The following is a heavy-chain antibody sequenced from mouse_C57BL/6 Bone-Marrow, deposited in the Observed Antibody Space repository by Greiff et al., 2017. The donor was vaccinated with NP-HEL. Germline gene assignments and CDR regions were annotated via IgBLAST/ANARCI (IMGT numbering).Heavy chain of an antibody. CDR1: GFTFSDYG. Sequence: DVHLVESGGGLVQPGGSLKLSCAASGFTFSDYGMAWVRQAPRKGPAWVAFISNLAYSIYYADTVTGRFTISRENAKNTLYLEMSSLRSEDTAMYYCARRGRDGYFFDYWGQGTTLTVSS. J-gene: IGHJ2*01. D-gene: IGHD2-3*01. V-gene: IGHV5-15*04. CDR3: ARRGRDGYFFDY. CDR2: ISNLAYSI.